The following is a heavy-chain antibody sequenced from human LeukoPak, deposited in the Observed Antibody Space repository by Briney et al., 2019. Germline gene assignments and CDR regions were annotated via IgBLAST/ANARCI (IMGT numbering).Heavy chain of an antibody. CDR1: GGSIGSSAYS. CDR2: IYHSGST. CDR3: AGDFWSGYYFRD. V-gene: IGHV4-39*07. D-gene: IGHD3-3*01. J-gene: IGHJ4*02. Sequence: SETLSLTCTVSGGSIGSSAYSWGWIRQPPGKGLEWIGSIYHSGSTYYNPSLKSRVTISVDTSKNQFSLKLSSVTAADTAVYYCAGDFWSGYYFRDWGQGTLVTVSS.